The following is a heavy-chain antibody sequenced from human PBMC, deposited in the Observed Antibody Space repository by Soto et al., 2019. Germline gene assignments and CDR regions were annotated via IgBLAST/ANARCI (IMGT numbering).Heavy chain of an antibody. J-gene: IGHJ4*02. Sequence: SETLSLTCTVSGGSISSYYWSWIRQPPGKGLEWIGYIYYSGSTNYNPSLKSRVTISVDTSKNQFSLKLSSVTAADTAVYYCARHATYYDILPRDLDYWGQGTLVTVSS. CDR1: GGSISSYY. CDR3: ARHATYYDILPRDLDY. D-gene: IGHD3-9*01. CDR2: IYYSGST. V-gene: IGHV4-59*01.